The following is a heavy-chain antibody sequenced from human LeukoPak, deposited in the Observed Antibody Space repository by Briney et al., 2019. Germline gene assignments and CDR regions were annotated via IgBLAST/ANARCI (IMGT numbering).Heavy chain of an antibody. Sequence: PSETLSLTCTVSGASISSYYWSWIRQPAGKGLEWIGRIYTGGSTNYNPSLKSRVTMSGDTSKNQVSLKLSSVTAADTAVYYCARGYSSSFDYWGQGTLDTVSS. CDR3: ARGYSSSFDY. V-gene: IGHV4-4*07. CDR2: IYTGGST. D-gene: IGHD6-19*01. CDR1: GASISSYY. J-gene: IGHJ4*02.